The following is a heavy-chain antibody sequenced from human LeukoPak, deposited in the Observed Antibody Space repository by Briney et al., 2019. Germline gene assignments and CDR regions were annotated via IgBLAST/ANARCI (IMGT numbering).Heavy chain of an antibody. V-gene: IGHV3-11*01. CDR2: ISSSSGTI. D-gene: IGHD2-2*02. CDR3: VRDGGKYCSSTSCHSGYYYYGMDV. CDR1: GFTFSGYY. J-gene: IGHJ6*02. Sequence: PGGSLRLSCAASGFTFSGYYMSWIRQAPGKGLEWLSYISSSSGTIYYADSVKGRFTISRDNAKNLVYLQMNSLRAEDTAVYYCVRDGGKYCSSTSCHSGYYYYGMDVWGQGTTVTVSS.